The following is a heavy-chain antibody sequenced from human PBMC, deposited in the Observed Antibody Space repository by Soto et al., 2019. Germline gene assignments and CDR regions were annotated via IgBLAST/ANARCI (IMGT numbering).Heavy chain of an antibody. D-gene: IGHD3-22*01. V-gene: IGHV4-31*03. CDR2: IYSSGST. Sequence: QVQLQESGPGLVKLSQTLALTCTVSGGSISSGGYYWSWIRQHPGKGLEWIGYIYSSGSTYYNLSLQRGVTIPVVTSKRQFSLKPITVPAADTAVYYGARDGSYYYDSRGAIDYWGQGTLVSVSS. CDR1: GGSISSGGYY. CDR3: ARDGSYYYDSRGAIDY. J-gene: IGHJ4*02.